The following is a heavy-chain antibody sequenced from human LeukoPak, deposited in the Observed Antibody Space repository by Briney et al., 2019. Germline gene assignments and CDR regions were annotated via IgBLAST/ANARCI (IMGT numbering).Heavy chain of an antibody. J-gene: IGHJ3*02. CDR3: ARQGITMVRDYGRAFDI. Sequence: PSETLSLTCTVSGGSISSSSYYWGWIRQPPGKGLEWIGSIYYSGSTYYNPSLKSRVTISVDTSKNQFSLKLSSVTAADTAVYYCARQGITMVRDYGRAFDIWGQGTMVTVSS. CDR2: IYYSGST. CDR1: GGSISSSSYY. D-gene: IGHD3-10*01. V-gene: IGHV4-39*07.